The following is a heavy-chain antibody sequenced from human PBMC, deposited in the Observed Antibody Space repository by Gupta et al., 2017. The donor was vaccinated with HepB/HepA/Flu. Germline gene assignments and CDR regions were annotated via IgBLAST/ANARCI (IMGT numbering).Heavy chain of an antibody. CDR1: GFSLSTNTVG. CDR3: ARLNPPGGAFDY. Sequence: TFKESGPTLVKPTQTLTLTCTFSGFSLSTNTVGVGWIRQPPGKALEWLALVYWDDDKRFSPSLKSRLTITKDTSKNLVVLTMTNMDPVDTATYDCARLNPPGGAFDYWGRGTMVTVSS. V-gene: IGHV2-5*02. J-gene: IGHJ4*01. CDR2: VYWDDDK. D-gene: IGHD3-16*01.